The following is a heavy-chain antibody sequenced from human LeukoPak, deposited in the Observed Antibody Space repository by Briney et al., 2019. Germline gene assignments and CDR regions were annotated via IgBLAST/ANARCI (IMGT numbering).Heavy chain of an antibody. J-gene: IGHJ6*03. V-gene: IGHV3-7*01. CDR3: ARDLGPGQYYYYYIDV. Sequence: GGSLRLSCAASEFTFGSYWMSWVRQAPGKGLEWVANIKQDGSEKYYVDSVKGRFTISRDNAKNSLYLQMNSLRAEDTAVYYCARDLGPGQYYYYYIDVRGKGTTVTVSS. CDR2: IKQDGSEK. CDR1: EFTFGSYW.